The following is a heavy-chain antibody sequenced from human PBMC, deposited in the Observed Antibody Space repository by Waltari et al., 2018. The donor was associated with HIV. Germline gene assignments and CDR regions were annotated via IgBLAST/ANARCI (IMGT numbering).Heavy chain of an antibody. Sequence: QVQLVQSGAEVKKPGASVKVSCKASGYTFTSYDINWVRQATGQGLEWMGWMNPNSGNTGYAQKYQGRETMTRNTSISTAYMELSSLRSEDTAVYYCARLCYDSSGTNWFDPWGQGTLVTVSS. D-gene: IGHD3-22*01. V-gene: IGHV1-8*01. CDR1: GYTFTSYD. CDR2: MNPNSGNT. J-gene: IGHJ5*02. CDR3: ARLCYDSSGTNWFDP.